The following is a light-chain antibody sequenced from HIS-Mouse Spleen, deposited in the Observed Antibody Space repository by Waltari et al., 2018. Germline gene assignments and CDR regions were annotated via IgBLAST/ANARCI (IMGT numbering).Light chain of an antibody. V-gene: IGKV1-8*01. CDR3: QQYYSYLPIT. CDR2: AAS. CDR1: QGISSY. Sequence: AIRMTQSPSSFSASTGDRVTITCRASQGISSYLAWYQQKPGKAPKLLIYAASTLQSGVPSRFIGSGSGTDFTLTISCLQSEDFATYYCQQYYSYLPITFGQVTRLEIK. J-gene: IGKJ5*01.